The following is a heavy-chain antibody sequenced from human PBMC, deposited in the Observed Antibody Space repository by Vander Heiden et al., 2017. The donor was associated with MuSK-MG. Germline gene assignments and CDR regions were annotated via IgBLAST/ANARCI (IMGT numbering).Heavy chain of an antibody. CDR3: ARVTSCGDYYNMDV. J-gene: IGHJ6*03. Sequence: EVQLVESGGGLVKPGGSLRLSCAASGFTFGSYSMNWVRQAPGKGLEWVSSISSSSSYIYYADSVKGRFTISRDNAKNSLYLQMNSLRAEDTAVYYCARVTSCGDYYNMDVWGKGTTVTVSS. D-gene: IGHD3-3*01. CDR1: GFTFGSYS. CDR2: ISSSSSYI. V-gene: IGHV3-21*01.